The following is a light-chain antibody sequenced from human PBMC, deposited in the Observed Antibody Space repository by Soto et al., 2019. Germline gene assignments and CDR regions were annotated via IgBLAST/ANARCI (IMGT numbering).Light chain of an antibody. CDR2: SAS. V-gene: IGKV1-9*01. CDR1: QGISNY. Sequence: DIQLTQSPSFMSASVGDRVTITCRASQGISNYLAWYQQKPERAPELLIYSASTLQSGVPSRFSGSGSGTEFTLTISSPQPEDFATYYCQQLNSYPVTFGQGTKLEIK. J-gene: IGKJ2*01. CDR3: QQLNSYPVT.